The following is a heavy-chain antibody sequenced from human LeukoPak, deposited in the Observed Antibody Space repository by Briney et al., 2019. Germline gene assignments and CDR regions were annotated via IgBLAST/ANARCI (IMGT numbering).Heavy chain of an antibody. V-gene: IGHV3-11*01. Sequence: PGGSLRLSCAASGFTFSDHYMSWIRQAPGKGLEWVSYITGGGSIKYYADSVKGRFTISRDNAQNSLYLQMNSLTAADTAVYHCVRDLRWGQGTLVTVSS. CDR1: GFTFSDHY. J-gene: IGHJ4*02. CDR2: ITGGGSIK. CDR3: VRDLR.